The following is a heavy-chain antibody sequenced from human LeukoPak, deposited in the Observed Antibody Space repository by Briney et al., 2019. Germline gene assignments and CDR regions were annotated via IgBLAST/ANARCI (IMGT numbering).Heavy chain of an antibody. CDR1: GGSFSGYY. V-gene: IGHV4-34*01. Sequence: PSETLSLTCAVYGGSFSGYYWSWIRQPPGKGLEWIGEINHSGSTNYNPSLKSRVTISVDTSKNQFSLKLSSVTAADTAVYYCARARSLDPGPSYRYNWFDPWGQGTLVTVSS. J-gene: IGHJ5*02. D-gene: IGHD1-26*01. CDR3: ARARSLDPGPSYRYNWFDP. CDR2: INHSGST.